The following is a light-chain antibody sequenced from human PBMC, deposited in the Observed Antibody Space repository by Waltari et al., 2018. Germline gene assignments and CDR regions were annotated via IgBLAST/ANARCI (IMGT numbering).Light chain of an antibody. CDR2: WAS. J-gene: IGKJ2*01. Sequence: DIVMTQFPDSLAVSLGARATINCRSSQTILYSSNNKNYLAWYQQKPGQPPNLLVYWASTRESGVPDRFSGSGSGTDFTLTISSLQAEDVAVYYCQQYYSTPHTFGQGTKLEIK. CDR3: QQYYSTPHT. CDR1: QTILYSSNNKNY. V-gene: IGKV4-1*01.